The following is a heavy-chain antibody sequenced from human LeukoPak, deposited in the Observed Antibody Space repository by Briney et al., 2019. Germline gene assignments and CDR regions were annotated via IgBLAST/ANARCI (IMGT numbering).Heavy chain of an antibody. Sequence: PGGSLRLSCAASGFTFSSYSMNWVRQALGKGLEWVSSISSSSSYIYYADSVKGPFTISRDNAKNSLYLQMNSLRDEDTAVYYCARDPMSGGATSIDYWGQGTLVTVSS. CDR1: GFTFSSYS. CDR3: ARDPMSGGATSIDY. CDR2: ISSSSSYI. J-gene: IGHJ4*02. D-gene: IGHD5-12*01. V-gene: IGHV3-21*01.